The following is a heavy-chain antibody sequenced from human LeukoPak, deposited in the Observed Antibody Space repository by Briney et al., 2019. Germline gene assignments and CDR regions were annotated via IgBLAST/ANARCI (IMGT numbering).Heavy chain of an antibody. CDR1: GFTFDDYA. J-gene: IGHJ4*02. Sequence: PGRSLRLSCAASGFTFDDYAMHWVRQAPGEGLEWVSGIRWNSGSIGYADSVKGRFTISRDNAKNSLYLQMNSLRAEDTALYYCAKDMYSSSWYSRVVDYWGQGTLVTVSS. CDR3: AKDMYSSSWYSRVVDY. CDR2: IRWNSGSI. V-gene: IGHV3-9*01. D-gene: IGHD6-13*01.